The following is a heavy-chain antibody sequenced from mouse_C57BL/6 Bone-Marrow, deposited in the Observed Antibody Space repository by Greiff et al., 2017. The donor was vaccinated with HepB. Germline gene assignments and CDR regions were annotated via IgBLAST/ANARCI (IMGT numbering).Heavy chain of an antibody. D-gene: IGHD1-1*01. J-gene: IGHJ1*03. CDR3: AGYYGSSYWYFDV. Sequence: VQLQQSGPGLVKPSQSLSLTCSVTGYSITSGYYWNWIRQFPGNKLEWMGYISYDGSNNYNPSLKNRISITRDTSKNQFFLKLNSVTTEDTATYYCAGYYGSSYWYFDVWGTGTTVTVSS. V-gene: IGHV3-6*01. CDR2: ISYDGSN. CDR1: GYSITSGYY.